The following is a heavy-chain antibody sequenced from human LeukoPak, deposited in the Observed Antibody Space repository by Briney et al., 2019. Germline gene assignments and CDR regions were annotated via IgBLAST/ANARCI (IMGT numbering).Heavy chain of an antibody. D-gene: IGHD2/OR15-2a*01. CDR2: ISSSSSYI. CDR1: GFTFSSYS. V-gene: IGHV3-21*01. CDR3: ARDSNSLDYFDY. J-gene: IGHJ4*02. Sequence: GGSLRLSCAASGFTFSSYSMNWVRQAPGKGLEWVSSISSSSSYIYYADSVKGRFTISRDNAKNSLYLQMYSLRAEDTAVYYCARDSNSLDYFDYWGQGTLVTVSS.